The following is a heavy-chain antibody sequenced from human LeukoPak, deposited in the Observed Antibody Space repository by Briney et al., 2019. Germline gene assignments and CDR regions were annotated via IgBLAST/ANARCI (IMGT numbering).Heavy chain of an antibody. CDR1: GGSISSGGYY. D-gene: IGHD3-22*01. Sequence: SETLSLTCTVSGGSISSGGYYWSWIRQHPGKGLEWIGYIYYSGSTYYNPSLKSRVTISVDTSKNQLSLKLSSVTAADTAVYYCARDWGYYDSSGPDYYYMDVWGKGTTVTVSS. CDR3: ARDWGYYDSSGPDYYYMDV. J-gene: IGHJ6*03. CDR2: IYYSGST. V-gene: IGHV4-31*03.